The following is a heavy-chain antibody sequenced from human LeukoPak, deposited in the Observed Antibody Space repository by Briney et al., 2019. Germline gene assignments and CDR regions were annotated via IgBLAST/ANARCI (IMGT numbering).Heavy chain of an antibody. J-gene: IGHJ6*02. CDR3: ARPIVVPAADYYYYYGMDV. V-gene: IGHV3-23*01. D-gene: IGHD2-2*01. CDR1: GFTFSSYA. Sequence: GGSLRLSCAASGFTFSSYAMSWVRQAPGKGLEWVSAISGSGGSTYYADSVKGRFTISRDNSKNTLYLQMNSLRAEDTAVYYCARPIVVPAADYYYYYGMDVWGQGTTVTVSS. CDR2: ISGSGGST.